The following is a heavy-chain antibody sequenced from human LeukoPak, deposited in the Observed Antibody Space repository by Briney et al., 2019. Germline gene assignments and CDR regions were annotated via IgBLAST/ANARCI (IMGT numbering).Heavy chain of an antibody. D-gene: IGHD5-24*01. CDR3: ARGGKAPRYYFDY. CDR2: IIPIFGTA. Sequence: ASVKVSCKASGGTFSSYAISWVRQAPGQGLEWMGGIIPIFGTANYAQKLQGRVTMTTGTSTSTAYMELRSLRSDDTAVYYCARGGKAPRYYFDYWGQGTLVTVSS. J-gene: IGHJ4*02. CDR1: GGTFSSYA. V-gene: IGHV1-69*05.